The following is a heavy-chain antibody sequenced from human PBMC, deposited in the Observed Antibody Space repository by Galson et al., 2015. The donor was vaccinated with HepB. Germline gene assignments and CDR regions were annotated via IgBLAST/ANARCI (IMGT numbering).Heavy chain of an antibody. CDR3: VRGPPRVAMDYYYYGMDV. D-gene: IGHD2-8*01. V-gene: IGHV3-30*03. CDR1: EFTFSNYA. Sequence: SLRLSCAASEFTFSNYAFHWVRQAPGKALEWVAHISYDGSKKSYGDFVKGRFTISRDDSKNTVYLQMNSLRVEVSSLYYCVRGPPRVAMDYYYYGMDVWGPGTTVTVSS. CDR2: ISYDGSKK. J-gene: IGHJ6*01.